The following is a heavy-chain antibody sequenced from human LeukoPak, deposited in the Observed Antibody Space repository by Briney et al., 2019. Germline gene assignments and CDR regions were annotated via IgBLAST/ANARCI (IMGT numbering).Heavy chain of an antibody. CDR2: IKPDGSEK. V-gene: IGHV3-7*01. J-gene: IGHJ4*02. D-gene: IGHD5/OR15-5a*01. CDR1: GFIFSKYW. Sequence: GGSLRLSCAASGFIFSKYWMTWVRQAPGKGLEWVASIKPDGSEKYYLDSVKGRFTISRDNARDSLYLQMNSLRDDDTSVYFCARDASVLYWGRGTLVTVSS. CDR3: ARDASVLY.